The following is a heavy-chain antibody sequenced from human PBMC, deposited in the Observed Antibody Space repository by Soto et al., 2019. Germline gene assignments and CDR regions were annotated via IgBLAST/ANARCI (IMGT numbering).Heavy chain of an antibody. CDR1: GYTFTSYA. V-gene: IGHV1-3*01. CDR3: ARDFPESAMVLVQERAFDI. Sequence: ASVKVSCKASGYTFTSYAMHWVRQAPGQRLEWMGWINAGNGNTKYSQKFQGRVTITRDTSASTAYMELSSLRSEDTAVYYCARDFPESAMVLVQERAFDIWGQGTMVTGSS. J-gene: IGHJ3*02. CDR2: INAGNGNT. D-gene: IGHD2-8*01.